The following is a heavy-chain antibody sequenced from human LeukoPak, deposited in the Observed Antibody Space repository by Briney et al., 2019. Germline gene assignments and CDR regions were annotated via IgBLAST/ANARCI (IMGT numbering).Heavy chain of an antibody. J-gene: IGHJ4*02. CDR3: ARVRNGARFFDY. CDR2: IYYSGST. V-gene: IGHV4-59*01. CDR1: GGSISRCY. D-gene: IGHD1-1*01. Sequence: SETLSLTCTVSGGSISRCYWSWIRQPPGKGLEWIGYIYYSGSTNYNPSLKSRVTISVDTSKNQFSLKLSSVTAADTAVYFCARVRNGARFFDYWGQGTLVTVSS.